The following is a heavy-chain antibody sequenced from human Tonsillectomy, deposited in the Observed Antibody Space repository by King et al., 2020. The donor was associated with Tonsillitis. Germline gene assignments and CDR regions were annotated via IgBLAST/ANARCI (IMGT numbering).Heavy chain of an antibody. V-gene: IGHV1-2*02. D-gene: IGHD1-7*01. CDR3: ARDLLELRFAVYYYYGMDV. J-gene: IGHJ6*02. Sequence: VQLVQSGAEVKKPGASVKVSCKASGYTFTGYYMHWVRQAPGQGLEWMGWINPNSGGTNYAQKFQGRVTMTRDTSISTAFLELSRLRSDDTAVYFCARDLLELRFAVYYYYGMDVWGQGTTVTVSS. CDR2: INPNSGGT. CDR1: GYTFTGYY.